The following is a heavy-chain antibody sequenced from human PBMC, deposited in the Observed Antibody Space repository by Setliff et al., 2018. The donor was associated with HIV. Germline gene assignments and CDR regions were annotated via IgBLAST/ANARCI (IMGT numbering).Heavy chain of an antibody. Sequence: PSETLSLTCAAYGGSFSSYYWTWIRQPAGKGLEWIGRIYTSGNINYNPSLKSRVTISVDTSKNQFSLKLSSVTAADTAVYYCARGYDYVWGSYRLPYYFDYWGQGTLVTVSS. CDR2: IYTSGNI. D-gene: IGHD3-16*02. V-gene: IGHV4-59*10. CDR1: GGSFSSYY. CDR3: ARGYDYVWGSYRLPYYFDY. J-gene: IGHJ4*02.